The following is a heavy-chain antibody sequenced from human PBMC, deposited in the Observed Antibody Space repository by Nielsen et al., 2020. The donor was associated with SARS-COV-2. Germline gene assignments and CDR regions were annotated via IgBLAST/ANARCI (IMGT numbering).Heavy chain of an antibody. CDR1: GYTFTGYY. CDR2: INPNSGGT. V-gene: IGHV1-2*06. J-gene: IGHJ4*02. D-gene: IGHD6-19*01. CDR3: ARDFSSGWGGPDY. Sequence: ASVKVSCKASGYTFTGYYMHWVRQAPGQGLEWMGRINPNSGGTNYAQKFQGRVTMTRDTSISTAYMELSRLRSDDTAVYYYARDFSSGWGGPDYWGQGTLVTVSS.